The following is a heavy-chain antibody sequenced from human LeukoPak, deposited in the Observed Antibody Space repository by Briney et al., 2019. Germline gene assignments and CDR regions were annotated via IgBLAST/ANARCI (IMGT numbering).Heavy chain of an antibody. CDR3: ARKRATGTLDS. J-gene: IGHJ4*02. CDR1: GFTFSGYG. Sequence: GGSLRLSCAASGFTFSGYGLHWVRQAPGKGLEWVAFIRSDGSNQYYADYVEGRFTISRDNSKNTLYLQMNSLRVEDTAIYYCARKRATGTLDSWGQGTLLTVSS. D-gene: IGHD1-1*01. CDR2: IRSDGSNQ. V-gene: IGHV3-30*02.